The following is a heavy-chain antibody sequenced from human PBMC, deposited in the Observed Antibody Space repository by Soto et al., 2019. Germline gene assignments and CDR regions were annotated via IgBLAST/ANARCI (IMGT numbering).Heavy chain of an antibody. CDR3: ASARRSFYHDGSGLDY. Sequence: QLQLQESGSGLVRPSQTLSLSCAVSGDSISNGGYSWNWIRQPPGKGLEWIGYIYHGGSTYSNPSLEGRVTLSVATSKHQFSRRLTSVIAADTAVYYCASARRSFYHDGSGLDYWGQGILVTVSS. CDR2: IYHGGST. D-gene: IGHD3-22*01. CDR1: GDSISNGGYS. J-gene: IGHJ4*02. V-gene: IGHV4-30-2*01.